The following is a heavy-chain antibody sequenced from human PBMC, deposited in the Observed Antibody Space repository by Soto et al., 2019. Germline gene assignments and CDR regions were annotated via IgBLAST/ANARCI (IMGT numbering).Heavy chain of an antibody. D-gene: IGHD6-19*01. V-gene: IGHV3-30-3*01. Sequence: VGSLRLSCAASGFTFSSYSMHWVRQAPGKGLEWVAVISYDATNNYYADSVKGRFIISRDNSKNTLYLQMDSLRPEDTAVYYCARVYSSLDYGIDYWGQGTLVTVSS. CDR2: ISYDATNN. CDR3: ARVYSSLDYGIDY. J-gene: IGHJ4*02. CDR1: GFTFSSYS.